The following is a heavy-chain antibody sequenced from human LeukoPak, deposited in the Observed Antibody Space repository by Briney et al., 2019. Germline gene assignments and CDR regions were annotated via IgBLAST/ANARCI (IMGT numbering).Heavy chain of an antibody. Sequence: ASVKISCKVSGYTFTDYYMHWVQQAPGKGLEWMGLVDPEDGETIYAEKFQGRVTITADTSTDTAYMELSSLRSEDTAVYYCARDRKTISQYQVYFMDVWGKGTTVIVSS. D-gene: IGHD3-3*01. V-gene: IGHV1-69-2*01. CDR3: ARDRKTISQYQVYFMDV. CDR2: VDPEDGET. J-gene: IGHJ6*03. CDR1: GYTFTDYY.